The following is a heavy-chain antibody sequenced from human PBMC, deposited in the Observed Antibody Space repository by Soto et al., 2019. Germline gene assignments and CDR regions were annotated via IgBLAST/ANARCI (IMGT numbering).Heavy chain of an antibody. J-gene: IGHJ4*02. CDR1: GFTFGSHA. Sequence: GGSLRLSCAASGFTFGSHAMTWVRQAPGKGLEWVSGIRSDGSTTWYADFVEGRFTISRDNSKNTVYLQLNSPRGEDAAVYFCAKGGSSGWPGGEDFWGQGTMVTVSS. CDR3: AKGGSSGWPGGEDF. V-gene: IGHV3-23*01. CDR2: IRSDGSTT. D-gene: IGHD6-19*01.